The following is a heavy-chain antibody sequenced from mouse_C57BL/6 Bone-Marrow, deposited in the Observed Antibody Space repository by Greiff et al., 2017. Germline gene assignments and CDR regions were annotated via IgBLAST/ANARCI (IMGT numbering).Heavy chain of an antibody. D-gene: IGHD1-1*01. CDR2: IRRGSSTI. J-gene: IGHJ2*01. V-gene: IGHV5-17*01. Sequence: EVKLVESGGGLVKPGGSLKLSCAASGFTFSDYGMHWVRQAPEQGLDWVSYIRRGSSTIYYADTLKGRFPFSIDNALNTLFMQMSRLRSEDTAMYYCAMATVVATWYSFDYWGQGTTLTVSS. CDR3: AMATVVATWYSFDY. CDR1: GFTFSDYG.